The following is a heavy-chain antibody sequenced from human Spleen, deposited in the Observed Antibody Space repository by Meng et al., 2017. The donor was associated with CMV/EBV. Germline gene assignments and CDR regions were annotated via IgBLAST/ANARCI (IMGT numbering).Heavy chain of an antibody. D-gene: IGHD6-19*01. Sequence: GGSLRLSCAASGFTFSGYSMHWVRQTPGKGLEWVSSISSSSSYIYYTDSVKGRFTISRDNAKNSLYLQMDSLRAEDTAVYYCARVSRGPGLVCDYWGQGTLVTVSS. V-gene: IGHV3-21*06. CDR1: GFTFSGYS. CDR2: ISSSSSYI. J-gene: IGHJ4*02. CDR3: ARVSRGPGLVCDY.